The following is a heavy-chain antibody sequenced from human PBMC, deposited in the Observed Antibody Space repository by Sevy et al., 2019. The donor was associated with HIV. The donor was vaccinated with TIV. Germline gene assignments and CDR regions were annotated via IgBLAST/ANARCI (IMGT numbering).Heavy chain of an antibody. CDR3: ARSGTGTTGRWFDP. J-gene: IGHJ5*02. Sequence: SETLSLTCTVSGGSISSYYWSWIRQPPGKGLEWIGYIYYSGSTNYNPSLKSRVTISVDTSKNQFSLKLSSVTAADTAVYHCARSGTGTTGRWFDPWGQGTLVTVSS. CDR1: GGSISSYY. CDR2: IYYSGST. V-gene: IGHV4-59*08. D-gene: IGHD1-1*01.